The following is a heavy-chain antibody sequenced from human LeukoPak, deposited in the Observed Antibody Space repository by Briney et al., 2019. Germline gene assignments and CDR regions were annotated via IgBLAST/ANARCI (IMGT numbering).Heavy chain of an antibody. CDR2: TSSSSSYT. D-gene: IGHD3-10*01. CDR3: ARDRRILWFGEDETGPNWFDP. CDR1: GFTFSDYY. V-gene: IGHV3-11*06. J-gene: IGHJ5*02. Sequence: GGSLRLSCAASGFTFSDYYMSWIRQAPGKGLEWVSYTSSSSSYTNYADSVKGRFTISRDNAKNSLYLQMNSLRAEDTAVYYCARDRRILWFGEDETGPNWFDPWGQGTLVTVSS.